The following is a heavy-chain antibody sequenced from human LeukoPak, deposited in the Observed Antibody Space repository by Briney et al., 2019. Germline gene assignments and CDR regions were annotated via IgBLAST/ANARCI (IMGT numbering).Heavy chain of an antibody. V-gene: IGHV3-23*01. D-gene: IGHD2-15*01. CDR2: ISDGGGGT. Sequence: AGGSLRLSCAASGFTFTSFAMSWVRQAPGKGLEWVSGISDGGGGTSYADSVKGRFTISRDNSQSTLYLQMNSLRAEDTAVYYCAKDRVCSGGSCYFDYWGQGTLVIVSS. J-gene: IGHJ4*02. CDR3: AKDRVCSGGSCYFDY. CDR1: GFTFTSFA.